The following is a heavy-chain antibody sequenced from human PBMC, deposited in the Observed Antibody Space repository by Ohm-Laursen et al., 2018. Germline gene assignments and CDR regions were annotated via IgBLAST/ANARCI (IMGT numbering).Heavy chain of an antibody. CDR3: ARSYIAVAGTSFDY. CDR1: GFSLSTSGMC. V-gene: IGHV2-70*11. D-gene: IGHD6-19*01. J-gene: IGHJ4*02. CDR2: IVWDDDK. Sequence: TQTLTLTCTFSGFSLSTSGMCVSWIRQPPGKALEWLVRIVWDDDKYYSTSLRTRLTISKDTSKNQVVLTMTNMDPVDTATYYCARSYIAVAGTSFDYWGQGTLVTVSS.